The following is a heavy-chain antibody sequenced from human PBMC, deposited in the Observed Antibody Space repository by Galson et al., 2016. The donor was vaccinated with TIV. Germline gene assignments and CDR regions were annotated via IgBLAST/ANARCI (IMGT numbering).Heavy chain of an antibody. V-gene: IGHV4-4*07. CDR3: VRDSGIAMPGTAGDV. CDR2: IYSSGGT. Sequence: SETLSLTCTISDGSITGYYWSWVRQSAGKGLEWIGRIYSSGGTNHNPSLQSRVTMSVDTSKNHLTRKMTSVTAADTAVYYCVRDSGIAMPGTAGDVWGQGTTVIVTS. CDR1: DGSITGYY. D-gene: IGHD6-19*01. J-gene: IGHJ6*02.